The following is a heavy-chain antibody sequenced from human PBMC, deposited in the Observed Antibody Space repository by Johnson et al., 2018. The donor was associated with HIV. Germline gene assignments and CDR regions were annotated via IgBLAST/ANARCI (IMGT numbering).Heavy chain of an antibody. J-gene: IGHJ3*02. CDR1: GFTVSSNY. V-gene: IGHV3-9*01. D-gene: IGHD4-23*01. CDR2: ISWNSGSI. CDR3: AKGRGSYGGAFDI. Sequence: VQLVESGGGLVQPGGSLRLSCAASGFTVSSNYMNWVRQAPGKGLEWVSGISWNSGSIDYADSVKGRFTISRDNAKNSLYLQMNSLRAEDTALYYCAKGRGSYGGAFDIWGQGTMVTVSS.